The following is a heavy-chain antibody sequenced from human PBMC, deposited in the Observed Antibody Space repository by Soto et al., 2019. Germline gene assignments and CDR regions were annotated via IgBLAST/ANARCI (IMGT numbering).Heavy chain of an antibody. J-gene: IGHJ6*02. Sequence: QVQLVQSGAEVKKPGASVKVSCKASGYTFTSYGISWVRQAPGQGLEWMGWISAYNGNTNYAQKLQGRVTMTTDTSTSTAYMELMSLRSDDTAVYYCARAHGLATSSKYGMDVWGQGTTVTVSS. CDR3: ARAHGLATSSKYGMDV. D-gene: IGHD5-12*01. V-gene: IGHV1-18*01. CDR1: GYTFTSYG. CDR2: ISAYNGNT.